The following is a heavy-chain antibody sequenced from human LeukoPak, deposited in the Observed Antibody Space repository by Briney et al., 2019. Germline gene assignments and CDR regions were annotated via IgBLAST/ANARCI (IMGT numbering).Heavy chain of an antibody. CDR1: GYTFTGYY. Sequence: ASVKVSCKASGYTFTGYYIHWVRQAPGQGLEWMGWINPNTGGTNYARRFQGRVTMTRDTSISTAYMELSSLRSDDTAVYYCARSIAVAGHFDYWGQGTLVTVSS. D-gene: IGHD6-19*01. V-gene: IGHV1-2*02. CDR2: INPNTGGT. CDR3: ARSIAVAGHFDY. J-gene: IGHJ4*02.